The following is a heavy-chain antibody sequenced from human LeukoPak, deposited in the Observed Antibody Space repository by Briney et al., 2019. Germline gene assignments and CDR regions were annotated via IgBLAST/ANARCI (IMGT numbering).Heavy chain of an antibody. CDR3: AKVRLAYYYDSSGYYQYYFDY. D-gene: IGHD3-22*01. V-gene: IGHV3-23*01. CDR2: ISGSGGST. J-gene: IGHJ4*02. Sequence: GGSLRLSCAASGFTFSSYWMSWVRQAPGKGLEWVSAISGSGGSTYYADSVKGRFTISRDNSKNTLYLQMNSLRAEDTAVYYCAKVRLAYYYDSSGYYQYYFDYWGQGTLVTVSS. CDR1: GFTFSSYW.